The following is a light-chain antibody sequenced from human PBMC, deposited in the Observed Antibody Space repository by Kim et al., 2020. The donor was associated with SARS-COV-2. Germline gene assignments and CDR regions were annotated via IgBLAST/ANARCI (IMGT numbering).Light chain of an antibody. Sequence: PETPTPPSCTAHHSISCYSAYYQQPPDPPPLLLFYGASTSATVLPAIFGGSCCATVFTLTISRLPYEYVAVYYCQHYNNCPWTFGQGTKVDIK. V-gene: IGKV3-15*01. J-gene: IGKJ1*01. CDR3: QHYNNCPWT. CDR2: GAS. CDR1: HSISCY.